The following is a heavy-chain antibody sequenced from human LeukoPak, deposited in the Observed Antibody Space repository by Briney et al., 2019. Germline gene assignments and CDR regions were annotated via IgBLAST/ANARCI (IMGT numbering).Heavy chain of an antibody. CDR1: GYTFTGYY. Sequence: GASVKVSCKAFGYTFTGYYMHWVRQAPGQGLEWMGWINPNSGGTNYAQKFQGRVTMTRDTSISTAYMELSRLRSDDTAVYYCAKTVFYYDILPVYSAGAFDIWGKGTMVTVFS. CDR2: INPNSGGT. V-gene: IGHV1-2*02. J-gene: IGHJ3*02. CDR3: AKTVFYYDILPVYSAGAFDI. D-gene: IGHD3-9*01.